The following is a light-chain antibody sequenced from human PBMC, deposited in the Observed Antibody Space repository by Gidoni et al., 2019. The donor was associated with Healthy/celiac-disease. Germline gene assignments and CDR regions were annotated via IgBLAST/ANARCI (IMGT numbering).Light chain of an antibody. CDR1: QSISSW. J-gene: IGKJ1*01. CDR3: QQYNTQGT. CDR2: KAS. Sequence: RVTITCRASQSISSWLAWYQQKPGKAPKLLIYKASSLESGVPSRFSGSGSGTEFTLTISSLQPDDFATYYCQQYNTQGTFXQXTKVEIK. V-gene: IGKV1-5*03.